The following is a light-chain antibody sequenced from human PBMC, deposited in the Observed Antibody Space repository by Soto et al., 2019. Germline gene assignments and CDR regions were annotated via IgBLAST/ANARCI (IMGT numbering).Light chain of an antibody. Sequence: QSVLAQPPSVSGSPGQSVAISCTGTSSDVGSYNRVSWYQQPPGAAPKLMIYEVSNRPSGVPDRFSGSKSGNTASLTISGLQAEDEDDYYCNSYTGSSTYVFGTGTKVTV. CDR1: SSDVGSYNR. V-gene: IGLV2-18*02. CDR3: NSYTGSSTYV. CDR2: EVS. J-gene: IGLJ1*01.